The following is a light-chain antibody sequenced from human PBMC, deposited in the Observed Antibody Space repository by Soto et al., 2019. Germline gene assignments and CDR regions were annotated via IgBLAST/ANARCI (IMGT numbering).Light chain of an antibody. Sequence: QSVLTQPPSASGTPGQRVTISCSGSSSNIGSNTVNWYQQLPGTAPKLLIYSNNQRPSGGPDRFSGSKSGTSASLAISGLQSEDEADYYCAAWDDSLNVRFGGGTKVTVL. CDR1: SSNIGSNT. J-gene: IGLJ2*01. CDR3: AAWDDSLNVR. V-gene: IGLV1-44*01. CDR2: SNN.